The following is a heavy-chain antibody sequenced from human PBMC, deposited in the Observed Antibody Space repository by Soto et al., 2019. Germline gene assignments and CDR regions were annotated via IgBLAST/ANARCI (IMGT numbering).Heavy chain of an antibody. CDR2: IYSGGST. Sequence: GGSLRLSCASSGFTVSSNYMSWVRQAPGKGLEWVSVIYSGGSTYYADSVKGRFTISRDNSKNTLYLQMNSLRAEDTAVYYCARDSYSSSWYLILDYWGQGT. J-gene: IGHJ4*02. D-gene: IGHD6-13*01. V-gene: IGHV3-66*01. CDR1: GFTVSSNY. CDR3: ARDSYSSSWYLILDY.